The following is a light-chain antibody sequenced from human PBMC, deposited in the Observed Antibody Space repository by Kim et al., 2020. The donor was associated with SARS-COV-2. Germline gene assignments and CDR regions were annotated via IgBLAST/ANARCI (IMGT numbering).Light chain of an antibody. CDR2: DVS. CDR3: SSYTSSRTLL. V-gene: IGLV2-14*03. J-gene: IGLJ2*01. Sequence: QSITISCTGTSSDIGGYNYVSWYQQHPGKAPKLMIYDVSNRPSGVSNRFSGSKSGNTASLTISGLQAEDEADYYCSSYTSSRTLLFGGGTQLTVL. CDR1: SSDIGGYNY.